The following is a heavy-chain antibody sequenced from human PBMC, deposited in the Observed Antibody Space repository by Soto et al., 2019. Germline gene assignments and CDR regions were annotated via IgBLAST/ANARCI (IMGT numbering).Heavy chain of an antibody. J-gene: IGHJ5*02. Sequence: PSETLSLTCTVSGGSISSYYWSWIRQPPGKGLEWIGYIYYSGSTNYNPSLKSRVTISVDTSKNQFSLKLSSVTAADTAVYYCAVTKAVAGSRGWFDPWGQGTLVTVSS. CDR3: AVTKAVAGSRGWFDP. CDR1: GGSISSYY. CDR2: IYYSGST. V-gene: IGHV4-59*08. D-gene: IGHD6-19*01.